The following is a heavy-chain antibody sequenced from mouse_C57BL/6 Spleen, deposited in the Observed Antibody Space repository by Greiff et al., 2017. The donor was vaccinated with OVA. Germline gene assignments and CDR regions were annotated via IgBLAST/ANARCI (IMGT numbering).Heavy chain of an antibody. CDR2: IWSGGST. J-gene: IGHJ4*01. CDR1: GFSLTSYG. CDR3: ARRRVITTVVAYYAMDY. Sequence: QVQLQQSGPGLVQPSQSLSITCTVSGFSLTSYGVHWVRQSPGKGLEWLGVIWSGGSTDYNAAFISRLSISKDNSKSQVFFKMNSLQADDTAIYYCARRRVITTVVAYYAMDYWGQGTSVTVSS. D-gene: IGHD1-1*01. V-gene: IGHV2-2*01.